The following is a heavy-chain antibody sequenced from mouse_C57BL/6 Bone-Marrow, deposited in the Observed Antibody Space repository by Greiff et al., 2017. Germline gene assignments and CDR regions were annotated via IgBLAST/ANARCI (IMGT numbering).Heavy chain of an antibody. CDR3: TTWALLRYFDV. D-gene: IGHD3-1*01. CDR2: IDPENGDT. CDR1: GFNIKDDY. Sequence: VQLQQSGAELVRPGASVKLSCTASGFNIKDDYMHWVKQRPEQGLEWIGWIDPENGDTEYASKFQGKATITADTSSNTAYLQLSSLTSEDTAVYYCTTWALLRYFDVWGTGTTVTVSS. J-gene: IGHJ1*03. V-gene: IGHV14-4*01.